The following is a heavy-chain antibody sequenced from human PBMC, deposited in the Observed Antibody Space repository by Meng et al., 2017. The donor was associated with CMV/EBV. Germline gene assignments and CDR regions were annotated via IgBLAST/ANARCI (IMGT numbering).Heavy chain of an antibody. V-gene: IGHV3-23*01. CDR3: ALPGQTGGYCTS. CDR2: ITRSGDRT. D-gene: IGHD1-26*01. Sequence: GESLKISCAASGFPFSNSDMNWVHQAPGKGLEWVSTITRSGDRTYYADSVRGRFTISRDNSKSTLWLQMNNLRADDTAVYYCALPGQTGGYCTSWGQGALVTVSS. CDR1: GFPFSNSD. J-gene: IGHJ5*02.